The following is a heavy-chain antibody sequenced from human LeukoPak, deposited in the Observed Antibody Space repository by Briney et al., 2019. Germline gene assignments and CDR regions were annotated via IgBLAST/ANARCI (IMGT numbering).Heavy chain of an antibody. Sequence: SETLSLTFAVSGGSISSSNWWSWVRQPPGKGLEWIGEIYHSGSTNYNPSLKSRVTISVDKSKNQFSLKLSSVTAADTAVYYCARDRITGATRDNYYYYMDVWGKGTMVTVSS. CDR2: IYHSGST. V-gene: IGHV4-4*02. CDR1: GGSISSSNW. D-gene: IGHD1-20*01. CDR3: ARDRITGATRDNYYYYMDV. J-gene: IGHJ6*03.